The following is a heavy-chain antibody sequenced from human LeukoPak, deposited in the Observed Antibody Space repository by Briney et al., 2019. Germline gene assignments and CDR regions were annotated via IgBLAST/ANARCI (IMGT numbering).Heavy chain of an antibody. Sequence: GGSLRLSCAASGFTFNSYSMNWVRQAPGKGLEWVSSISSVSGYIFYADSVKGRFTISRDNSKNTLYLQMNSLRVEDTAIHYCAKVPYSDYGSGRPPFMDVWGQGTTVAVSS. CDR1: GFTFNSYS. CDR3: AKVPYSDYGSGRPPFMDV. D-gene: IGHD3-10*01. J-gene: IGHJ6*02. CDR2: ISSVSGYI. V-gene: IGHV3-21*04.